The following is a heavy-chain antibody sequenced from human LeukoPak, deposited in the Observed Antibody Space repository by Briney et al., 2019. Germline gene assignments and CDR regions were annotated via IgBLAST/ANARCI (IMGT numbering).Heavy chain of an antibody. V-gene: IGHV4-30-4*01. J-gene: IGHJ3*01. Sequence: SQTLSLTCSVSGASISSGDYYWSWIRQPPGKGLEWIGYIYDGGNTYYNPSLKSRVTISVDTSKNQFSLRLRSVTAADTGVYYCVKQWLRNAFDLWGQGTMVTVSS. CDR1: GASISSGDYY. CDR3: VKQWLRNAFDL. CDR2: IYDGGNT. D-gene: IGHD3-22*01.